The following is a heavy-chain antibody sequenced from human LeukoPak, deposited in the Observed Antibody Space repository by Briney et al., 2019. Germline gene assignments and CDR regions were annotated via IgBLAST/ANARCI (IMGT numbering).Heavy chain of an antibody. Sequence: GASVKVSCKASGYTFNRYATTWVRQAPGQGLEWMGWNSAYNGNRYFAQKFQGRVTMTTDTSTSTAYMELMSLRSDDTAVYYCARVEGSTIFGVVEAFDIWGQGTMVTVSS. CDR1: GYTFNRYA. J-gene: IGHJ3*02. CDR2: NSAYNGNR. D-gene: IGHD3-3*01. V-gene: IGHV1-18*01. CDR3: ARVEGSTIFGVVEAFDI.